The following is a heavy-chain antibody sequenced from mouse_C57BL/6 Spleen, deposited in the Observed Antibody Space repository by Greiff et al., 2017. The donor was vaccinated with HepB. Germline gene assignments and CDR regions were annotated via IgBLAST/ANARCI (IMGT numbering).Heavy chain of an antibody. J-gene: IGHJ4*01. CDR3: ARQGTTVVARAMDY. CDR2: ISSGGSYT. V-gene: IGHV5-6*01. CDR1: GFTFSSYG. D-gene: IGHD1-1*01. Sequence: EVQLQESGGDLVKPGGSLKLSCAASGFTFSSYGMSWVRQTPDKRLEWVATISSGGSYTYYPDSVKVRFTISRDNAKNTLYLQMSSLKSEDTAMYYCARQGTTVVARAMDYWGQGTSVTVSS.